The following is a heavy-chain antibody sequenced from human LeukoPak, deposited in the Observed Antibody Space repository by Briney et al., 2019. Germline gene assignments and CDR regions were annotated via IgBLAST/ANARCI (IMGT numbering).Heavy chain of an antibody. V-gene: IGHV4-39*01. J-gene: IGHJ4*02. CDR1: GGSINSSNYY. CDR3: ARHRDSSGWYDFDY. CDR2: IYYSGST. D-gene: IGHD6-19*01. Sequence: PSETLSPTCTASGGSINSSNYYWGWIRQPPGKGLEWIGSIYYSGSTYYNPSLKSRVSISVDTPKDQFSLKLSSVTAADTAVYYCARHRDSSGWYDFDYWGQGTLVTVSS.